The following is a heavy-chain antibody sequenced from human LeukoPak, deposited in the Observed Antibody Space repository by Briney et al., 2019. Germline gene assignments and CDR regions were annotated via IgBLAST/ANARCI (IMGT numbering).Heavy chain of an antibody. CDR2: IHYSGST. V-gene: IGHV4-59*08. D-gene: IGHD6-13*01. J-gene: IGHJ5*02. CDR1: GGSISSYY. CDR3: AGCIATAGVGNWFDP. Sequence: SETLSLTCTVSGGSISSYYWSWIRQPPGKGLEWIGYIHYSGSTDYNPSLKSRVTISVDTSKNQFSLKLRSVTAADTAVYYCAGCIATAGVGNWFDPWGQGTLVTVSS.